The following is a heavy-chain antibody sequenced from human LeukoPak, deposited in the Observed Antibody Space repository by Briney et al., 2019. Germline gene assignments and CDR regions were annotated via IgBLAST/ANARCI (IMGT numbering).Heavy chain of an antibody. CDR2: IYGGGDT. J-gene: IGHJ4*02. Sequence: GGSLRLSCAASGFTLNNNYVNWVRQAPGEGLEWVSIIYGGGDTSYADSVTGRFTISRDNSKNTVYLQMNSLRAEDTAVYYCAKESGYYHYWGQGTLVTVSS. CDR3: AKESGYYHY. CDR1: GFTLNNNY. V-gene: IGHV3-53*01. D-gene: IGHD3-3*01.